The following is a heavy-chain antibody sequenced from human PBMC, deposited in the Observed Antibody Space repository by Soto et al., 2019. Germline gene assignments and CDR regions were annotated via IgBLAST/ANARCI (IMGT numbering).Heavy chain of an antibody. CDR3: ATHLGSMVRGVIGYFDY. J-gene: IGHJ4*02. CDR2: INAGNGNT. V-gene: IGHV1-3*01. D-gene: IGHD3-10*01. CDR1: GYTFTSYA. Sequence: ASVKVSCKASGYTFTSYAMHWVRQAPGQRLEWMGWINAGNGNTKYSQKFQGRVTITRDTSASTAYMELSSLRSEDTAVYYCATHLGSMVRGVIGYFDYWGQGTLVTVSS.